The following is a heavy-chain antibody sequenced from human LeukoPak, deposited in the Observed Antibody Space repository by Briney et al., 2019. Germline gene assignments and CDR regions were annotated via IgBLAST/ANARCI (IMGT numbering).Heavy chain of an antibody. CDR3: ARGCGSSWYLPPYGMDV. D-gene: IGHD6-13*01. Sequence: SETLSLTYAVSGGSISSSNWWSWVRQPPGKGLEWIGEIYHSGSTNYNPSLKSRVTISVDKSKNQFSLKLSSVTAADTAVYYCARGCGSSWYLPPYGMDVWGQGTTVTVSS. V-gene: IGHV4-4*02. J-gene: IGHJ6*02. CDR1: GGSISSSNW. CDR2: IYHSGST.